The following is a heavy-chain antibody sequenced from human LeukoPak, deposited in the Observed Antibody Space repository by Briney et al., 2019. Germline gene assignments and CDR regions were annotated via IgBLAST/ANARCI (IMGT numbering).Heavy chain of an antibody. CDR1: GFTFPRHA. CDR3: AQEHFDTSGYYSRFDN. CDR2: SAGRGGST. V-gene: IGHV3-23*01. Sequence: QPGGSLRLSCAAAGFTFPRHAKRWVRHAPGKGLEWVASSAGRGGSTHYAASVKGWFTISRDNSQKTVYLHMSNRGDDDTAEYYCAQEHFDTSGYYSRFDNWGQGILVTVSS. J-gene: IGHJ4*02. D-gene: IGHD3-22*01.